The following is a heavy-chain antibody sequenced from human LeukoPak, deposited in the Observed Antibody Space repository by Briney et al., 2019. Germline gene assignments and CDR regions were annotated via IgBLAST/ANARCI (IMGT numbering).Heavy chain of an antibody. D-gene: IGHD2-2*01. V-gene: IGHV4-59*08. CDR3: ARQCSSSTCPLDY. Sequence: PSETLSLTCTVSSGSISTFYWSWVRRPPGKGLEWIGYVYYTGSTNYNASLKSRVTMSVDTSKNQFSLKLSSVTAADTAVYFCARQCSSSTCPLDYWGRGTLVTVSS. CDR1: SGSISTFY. CDR2: VYYTGST. J-gene: IGHJ4*02.